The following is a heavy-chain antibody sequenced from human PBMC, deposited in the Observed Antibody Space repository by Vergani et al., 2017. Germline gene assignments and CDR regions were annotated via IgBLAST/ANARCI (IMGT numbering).Heavy chain of an antibody. J-gene: IGHJ5*02. CDR1: GLTLTDFA. CDR2: MSYAETTK. V-gene: IGHV3-30-3*01. CDR3: AKDSKFQILSGNNWFDP. D-gene: IGHD4-11*01. Sequence: QVQLVESGGGMVQPGRSLRLSCAASGLTLTDFAVHWVRQPPGQGLEWVATMSYAETTKYYAESVKGRFTVSRDISKNTVYLQMDSLRPEYTAVYYCAKDSKFQILSGNNWFDPWGQGTLVTVSS.